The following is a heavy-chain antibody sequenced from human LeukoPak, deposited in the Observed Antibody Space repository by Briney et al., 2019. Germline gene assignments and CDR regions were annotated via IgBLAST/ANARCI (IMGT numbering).Heavy chain of an antibody. Sequence: GGSLRLSCAASGFTFSGYWMSWVRQAPGKGLEWVANIKQDGSEKYYVDSVKGRFTISRDNAKNSLYLQMNSLRAEDTAVYYCARQRGSGCLDYWGQGTLVTVSS. CDR2: IKQDGSEK. D-gene: IGHD6-19*01. CDR3: ARQRGSGCLDY. J-gene: IGHJ4*02. CDR1: GFTFSGYW. V-gene: IGHV3-7*01.